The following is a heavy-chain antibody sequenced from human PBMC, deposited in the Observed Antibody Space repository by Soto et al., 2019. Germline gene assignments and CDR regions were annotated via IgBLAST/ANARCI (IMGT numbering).Heavy chain of an antibody. Sequence: RASVKVSCKASGYTFTSYGISWVRQAPGQGLEWMGWISAYNGNTNYAQKLQGRVTMTTDTSTSTAYMELRSLRSDDTAVYYCARDFGETPFLWFGELPPFDYWGQGTLVTVSS. CDR1: GYTFTSYG. CDR3: ARDFGETPFLWFGELPPFDY. D-gene: IGHD3-10*01. J-gene: IGHJ4*02. V-gene: IGHV1-18*01. CDR2: ISAYNGNT.